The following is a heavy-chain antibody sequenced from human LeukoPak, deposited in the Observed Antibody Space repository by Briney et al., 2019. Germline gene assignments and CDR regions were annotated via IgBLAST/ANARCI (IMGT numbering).Heavy chain of an antibody. CDR1: GFTFSSYS. V-gene: IGHV3-21*01. CDR3: ARDPVLLWFGAFDY. J-gene: IGHJ4*02. Sequence: GGSLRLSCAASGFTFSSYSMNWVRQAPGRGLEWVSSISSSSSYIYYADSVKGRFTISRDNAKNSLYLQMNSLRAEDTAVYYCARDPVLLWFGAFDYWGQGTLVTVSS. CDR2: ISSSSSYI. D-gene: IGHD3-10*01.